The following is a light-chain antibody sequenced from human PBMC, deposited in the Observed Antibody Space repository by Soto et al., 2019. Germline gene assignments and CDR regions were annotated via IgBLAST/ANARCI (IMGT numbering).Light chain of an antibody. CDR2: VNS. J-gene: IGLJ2*01. V-gene: IGLV1-40*01. CDR1: SSNIGAGYD. CDR3: QSYDSSLSAHVV. Sequence: QSVLTQPPSVSGAPGQRVTIYCTGSSSNIGAGYDVHWYQQLPGTAPKLLIYVNSNRPSGVPDRFSGSKSGTSASLAITGLQAEDEADYYCQSYDSSLSAHVVFGGGTKLTVL.